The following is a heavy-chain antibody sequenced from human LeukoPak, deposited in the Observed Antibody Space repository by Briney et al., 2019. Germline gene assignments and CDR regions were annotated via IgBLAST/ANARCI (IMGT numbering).Heavy chain of an antibody. Sequence: GGSLRLSAAAAGFSVGDYARCWFRQAPGKGVGWVGFIRSKAYGGTTEYAACGKGRFTISRDDSKSIAYLQMNSLKTQDTAVYYCTSDGSVVALWGDAFDIWGQGTMVTVSS. CDR3: TSDGSVVALWGDAFDI. CDR1: GFSVGDYA. J-gene: IGHJ3*02. CDR2: IRSKAYGGTT. D-gene: IGHD2-15*01. V-gene: IGHV3-49*03.